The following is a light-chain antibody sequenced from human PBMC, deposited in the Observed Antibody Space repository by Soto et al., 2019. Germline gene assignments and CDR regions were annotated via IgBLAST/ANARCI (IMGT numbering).Light chain of an antibody. CDR1: QGISSF. J-gene: IGKJ5*01. CDR2: GAS. CDR3: QSYSRVIT. V-gene: IGKV1-27*01. Sequence: DIQMTQSPSSLSASVGDRVTITCRASQGISSFVAWYQQKPGKVPRLLISGASTLQSVVPSRFSGTASATDFTPTITRLQHEDAAACSCQSYSRVITFGQGTRLEI.